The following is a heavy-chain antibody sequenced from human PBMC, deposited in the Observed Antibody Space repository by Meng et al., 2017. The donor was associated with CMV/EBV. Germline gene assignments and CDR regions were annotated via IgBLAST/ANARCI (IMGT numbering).Heavy chain of an antibody. V-gene: IGHV3-15*01. CDR1: GFTFSSYE. J-gene: IGHJ6*02. D-gene: IGHD3-3*01. CDR2: IKSKTDGGTT. Sequence: GESLKISCAASGFTFSSYEMNWVRQAPGKGLEWVGRIKSKTDGGTTDYAAPVKGRFTISRDDSKNTLYLQMNSLKTEDTAVYYCTTLEWSWPIYYYYYGMDVWGQGTTVTVSS. CDR3: TTLEWSWPIYYYYYGMDV.